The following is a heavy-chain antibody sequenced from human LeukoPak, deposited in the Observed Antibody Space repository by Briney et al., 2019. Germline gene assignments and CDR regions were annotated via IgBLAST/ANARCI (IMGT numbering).Heavy chain of an antibody. CDR3: AIGPAYYFDY. J-gene: IGHJ4*02. V-gene: IGHV3-13*01. CDR1: GFTFSDHA. CDR2: VGIAADT. D-gene: IGHD2-21*01. Sequence: PGGSLRPSCAASGFTFSDHAMHWVRQATGKGLEWVSAVGIAADTFYPGSVKGRFTISRDNSKNTLYLQMNSLRAEDTAVYYRAIGPAYYFDYWGQGTLVTVSS.